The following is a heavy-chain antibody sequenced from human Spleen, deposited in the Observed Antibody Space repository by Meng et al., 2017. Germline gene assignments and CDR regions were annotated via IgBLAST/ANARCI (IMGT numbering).Heavy chain of an antibody. CDR1: GYSISSGNY. CDR3: ARGVDIVVVVAAPHRNYFDY. D-gene: IGHD2-15*01. Sequence: SETLSLTCDVSGYSISSGNYWGWIRQPPGKGLEWIGTIYHSGSTYYNPSLKSRVTISIDTSKNQFSLKLSSVTAADTAVYYCARGVDIVVVVAAPHRNYFDYWGQGTLVTVSS. CDR2: IYHSGST. J-gene: IGHJ4*02. V-gene: IGHV4-38-2*01.